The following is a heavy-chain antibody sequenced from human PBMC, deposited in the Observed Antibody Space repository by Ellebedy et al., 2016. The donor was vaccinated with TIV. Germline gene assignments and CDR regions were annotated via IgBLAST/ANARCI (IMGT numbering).Heavy chain of an antibody. CDR3: ARLGVIAAAGASDY. D-gene: IGHD6-13*01. J-gene: IGHJ4*02. CDR2: ISYSGDLM. Sequence: PGGSLRLSCAASGFTFSGYYMSWFRQAPGKGPEWVSYISYSGDLMYYADSVKGRFTTSRDNAENSLYLQMNSLNAEDTAVYYCARLGVIAAAGASDYWGQGTLVIVSS. CDR1: GFTFSGYY. V-gene: IGHV3-11*01.